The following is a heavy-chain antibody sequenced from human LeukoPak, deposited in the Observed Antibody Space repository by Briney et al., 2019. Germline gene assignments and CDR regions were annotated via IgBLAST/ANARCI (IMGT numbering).Heavy chain of an antibody. V-gene: IGHV3-30*02. CDR3: ARARGYCSSTSCLYYFDY. CDR2: IRYDGSNK. J-gene: IGHJ4*02. D-gene: IGHD2-2*01. CDR1: GFTFSSYG. Sequence: GGSLRLSCAASGFTFSSYGMHWVRQAPGKGLEWVAFIRYDGSNKYYADSVKGRFTISRDNSKNTLYLQMNSLRAEDTAVYYCARARGYCSSTSCLYYFDYWGQGTLVTVSS.